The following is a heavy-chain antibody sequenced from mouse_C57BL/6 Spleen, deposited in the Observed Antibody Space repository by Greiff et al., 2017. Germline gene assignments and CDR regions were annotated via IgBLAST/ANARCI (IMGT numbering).Heavy chain of an antibody. D-gene: IGHD1-1*01. CDR2: ISYDGSN. Sequence: EVKLLESGPGLVKPSQSLSLTCSVTGYSITSGYYWNWIRQFPGNKLEWMGYISYDGSNNYNPSLKNRISITRDTSKNQFFLKLNSVTTEDTATYYCASSYYYGSHDYWGQGTTLTVSS. V-gene: IGHV3-6*01. CDR1: GYSITSGYY. CDR3: ASSYYYGSHDY. J-gene: IGHJ2*01.